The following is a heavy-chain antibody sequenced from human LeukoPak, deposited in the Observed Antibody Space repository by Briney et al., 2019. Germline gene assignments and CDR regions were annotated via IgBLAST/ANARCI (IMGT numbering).Heavy chain of an antibody. CDR3: AKFWSRGGMDV. D-gene: IGHD1-1*01. J-gene: IGHJ6*02. Sequence: PGGSLRLSCAASGFSFSTYAMSWVRQAPGKGLEWVSGIRSSGANTHYADSVEGRFTISRDNSKNTLYLQMNSLRADDTAVYYCAKFWSRGGMDVWGQGTTVTVSS. CDR1: GFSFSTYA. V-gene: IGHV3-23*01. CDR2: IRSSGANT.